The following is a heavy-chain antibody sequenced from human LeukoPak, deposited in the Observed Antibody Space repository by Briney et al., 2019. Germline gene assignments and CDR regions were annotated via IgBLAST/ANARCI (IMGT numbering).Heavy chain of an antibody. V-gene: IGHV1-18*01. CDR3: ARDEVWSGYYSHLYYFDY. J-gene: IGHJ4*02. D-gene: IGHD3-3*01. Sequence: ASVKVSCKASGYTFTSYGISWVRQAPGQGLEWMGWISAYNGNTNYAQKLQGRVTMTTDTSTSTAYMELRSLRSDDTAVYYCARDEVWSGYYSHLYYFDYWGQGTLVTVSS. CDR2: ISAYNGNT. CDR1: GYTFTSYG.